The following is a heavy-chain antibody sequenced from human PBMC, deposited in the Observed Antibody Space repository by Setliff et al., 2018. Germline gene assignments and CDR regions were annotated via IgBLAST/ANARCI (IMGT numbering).Heavy chain of an antibody. CDR3: ARDYYDSRGSYAFDI. CDR2: INHSGST. Sequence: LSLTCAVYGGSFSGYYWSWIRQPPGKGLEWIGEINHSGSTNYNPSLKSRVTISVDTSKNQFSLKLSSVTAADTAVYYCARDYYDSRGSYAFDIWGQGTVVTVSS. V-gene: IGHV4-34*01. D-gene: IGHD3-22*01. CDR1: GGSFSGYY. J-gene: IGHJ3*02.